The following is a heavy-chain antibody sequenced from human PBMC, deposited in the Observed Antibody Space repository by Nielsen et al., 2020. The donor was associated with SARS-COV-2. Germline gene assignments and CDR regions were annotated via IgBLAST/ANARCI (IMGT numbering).Heavy chain of an antibody. D-gene: IGHD5-18*01. CDR3: ARDPLRGYSYGVDY. Sequence: ASVKVSCKASGYTFTGYYMHWVRQAPGQGLEWMGWINPNSGGTNYAQKFQGRVTMTRDTSTSTAYMELSRLRSDDTAVYYCARDPLRGYSYGVDYWGQGTLVTVSS. V-gene: IGHV1-2*02. CDR1: GYTFTGYY. J-gene: IGHJ4*02. CDR2: INPNSGGT.